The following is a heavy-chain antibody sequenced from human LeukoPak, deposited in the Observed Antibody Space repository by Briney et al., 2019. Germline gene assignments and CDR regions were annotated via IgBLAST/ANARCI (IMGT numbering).Heavy chain of an antibody. J-gene: IGHJ4*02. D-gene: IGHD6-13*01. CDR1: GYTFTGYY. CDR2: INPNSGGT. Sequence: ASVKVSCXASGYTFTGYYMHWVRQAPGQGLEWMGWINPNSGGTNYAQKFQGRVTMTRDTSISTAYMELSRLRSDDTAVYYCARASSSWPYYFDYWGQGTLVTVSS. CDR3: ARASSSWPYYFDY. V-gene: IGHV1-2*02.